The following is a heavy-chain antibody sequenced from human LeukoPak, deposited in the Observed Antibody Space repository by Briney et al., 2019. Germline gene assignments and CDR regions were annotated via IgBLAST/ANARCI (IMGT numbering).Heavy chain of an antibody. V-gene: IGHV4-39*01. D-gene: IGHD6-6*01. Sequence: SETLSLTCTVSGGSISSSSYYWGWIRQPPGKGLEWIGSIYYSGSTYYNPSLKSRVTISVDTSKNQFSLKLSSVTAADTAVYYCASPNHSIAAREGAFDIWGQGTMVTVSS. CDR2: IYYSGST. J-gene: IGHJ3*02. CDR1: GGSISSSSYY. CDR3: ASPNHSIAAREGAFDI.